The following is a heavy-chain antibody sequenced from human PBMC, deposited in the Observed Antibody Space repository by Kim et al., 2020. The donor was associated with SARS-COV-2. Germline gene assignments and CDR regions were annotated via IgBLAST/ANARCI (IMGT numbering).Heavy chain of an antibody. J-gene: IGHJ6*02. V-gene: IGHV1-18*04. D-gene: IGHD5-12*01. Sequence: ASVKVSCKASGYTFTSYGISWVRQAPGQGLEWMGWISAYNGNTNYAQKLQGRVTMTTDTSTSTAYMELRSLRSDDTAVYYCARDGVAPLTGAVATDYYYYGVDVWGQGTTVTVSS. CDR3: ARDGVAPLTGAVATDYYYYGVDV. CDR2: ISAYNGNT. CDR1: GYTFTSYG.